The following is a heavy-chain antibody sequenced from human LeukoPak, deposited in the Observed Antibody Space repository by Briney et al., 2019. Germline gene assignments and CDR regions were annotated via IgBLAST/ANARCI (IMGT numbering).Heavy chain of an antibody. Sequence: SETLSLTGTVSGGSITSHYWSWIRQPPGKGLEWIAYVLDSVRTKDNPSLQSRLTLSADTSKNQFSLRLSSVTAADTAVYYCATLKRGSIYGYFDFWGQGIKVTVSS. CDR1: GGSITSHY. D-gene: IGHD5-18*01. J-gene: IGHJ4*02. CDR2: VLDSVRT. V-gene: IGHV4-59*11. CDR3: ATLKRGSIYGYFDF.